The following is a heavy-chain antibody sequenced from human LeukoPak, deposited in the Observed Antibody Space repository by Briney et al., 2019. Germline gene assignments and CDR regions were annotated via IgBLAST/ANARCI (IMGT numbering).Heavy chain of an antibody. Sequence: GGSLRLSCAASGFTFSGSAMRWVRQASGKGLEWVGRIRSKANSYATAYAASVKGRFTISRDDSKNTAYLQMNSLNTEDTAVYYCTSHRYYYDSSGYSSDYWGQGTLVTVSS. CDR3: TSHRYYYDSSGYSSDY. V-gene: IGHV3-73*01. CDR2: IRSKANSYAT. J-gene: IGHJ4*02. CDR1: GFTFSGSA. D-gene: IGHD3-22*01.